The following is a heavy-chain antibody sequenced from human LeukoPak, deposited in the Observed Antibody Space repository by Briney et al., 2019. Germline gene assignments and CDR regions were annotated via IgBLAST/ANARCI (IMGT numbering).Heavy chain of an antibody. CDR1: GFTFSTYA. D-gene: IGHD2-2*01. Sequence: GGSLRLSCAASGFTFSTYAMHWVRQAPGKGLEHVSSISSGGVNTYYADSVRGRFTISRDNSKNTLYLHMGSLRAEDMAVYYCAREEAPAGGSSVDYWGQGTLVTVSS. J-gene: IGHJ4*02. CDR3: AREEAPAGGSSVDY. CDR2: ISSGGVNT. V-gene: IGHV3-64*02.